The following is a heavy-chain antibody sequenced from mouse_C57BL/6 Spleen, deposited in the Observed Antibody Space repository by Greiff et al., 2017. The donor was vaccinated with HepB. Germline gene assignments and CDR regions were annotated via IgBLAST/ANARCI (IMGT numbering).Heavy chain of an antibody. D-gene: IGHD1-1*01. CDR3: AHSVVGYFDV. CDR1: GYTFTSYT. V-gene: IGHV1-4*01. Sequence: VQLQQSGAELARPGASVKMSCKASGYTFTSYTMHWVKQRPGQGLEWIGYINPSSGYTKYNQKFKDKATLTADKSSSTAYMQLSSLTSEDSAVYYCAHSVVGYFDVWGTGTTVTVSS. J-gene: IGHJ1*03. CDR2: INPSSGYT.